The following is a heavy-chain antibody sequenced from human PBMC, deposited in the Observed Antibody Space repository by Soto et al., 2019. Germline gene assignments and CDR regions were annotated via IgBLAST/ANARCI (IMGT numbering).Heavy chain of an antibody. V-gene: IGHV1-3*01. CDR1: GYTFTSYA. CDR3: ARNIVVVVAATYDWFDP. J-gene: IGHJ5*02. Sequence: QVQLVQSGAEVKKPGASVKVSCKASGYTFTSYAMHWVRQAPGQRLEWMGWINAGNGNTKYSQKFQGRVTITRDTSASTAYMGLSSLRSEDTAVYYCARNIVVVVAATYDWFDPWGQGTLVTVSS. CDR2: INAGNGNT. D-gene: IGHD2-15*01.